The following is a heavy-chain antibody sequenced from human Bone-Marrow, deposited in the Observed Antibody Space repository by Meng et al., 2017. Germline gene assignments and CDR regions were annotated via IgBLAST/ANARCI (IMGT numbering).Heavy chain of an antibody. J-gene: IGHJ4*01. CDR3: THYTRGHI. D-gene: IGHD4-11*01. Sequence: GESLKISCAVSGVTFSGSDIHWVRQASGKGLEWVGRIETKPNNYATSYGESLRGRLTISRDDSKNMAYLQMNSLETEDTALYYCTHYTRGHIWGQGSLVTVSS. V-gene: IGHV3-73*01. CDR2: IETKPNNYAT. CDR1: GVTFSGSD.